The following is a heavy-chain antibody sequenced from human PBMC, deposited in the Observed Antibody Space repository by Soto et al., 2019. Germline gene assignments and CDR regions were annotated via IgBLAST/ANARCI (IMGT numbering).Heavy chain of an antibody. D-gene: IGHD7-27*01. J-gene: IGHJ4*02. Sequence: SVKVSCKASGGTFSSYTISWVRQAPGQGLEWMGRIIPILGIANYAQKFQGRVTITADKSTSTAYMELSSLRSEDTAVYFCARDTPSLQTTGGIDYWGQGTLVTVSS. CDR3: ARDTPSLQTTGGIDY. V-gene: IGHV1-69*04. CDR1: GGTFSSYT. CDR2: IIPILGIA.